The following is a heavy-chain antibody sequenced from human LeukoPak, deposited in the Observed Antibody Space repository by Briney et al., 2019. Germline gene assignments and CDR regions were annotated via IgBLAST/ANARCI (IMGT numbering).Heavy chain of an antibody. D-gene: IGHD6-19*01. J-gene: IGHJ6*02. Sequence: GGSLRLSCAASGFAFDDYAMHWVRQAPGKGLEWVSGISLNSGSIGYADSVKGRFTISRDNAKNSLYLQMNSLRAEDTAVYYCARDQIPHMYSSGWYFYYYGMDVWGQGTTVTVSS. V-gene: IGHV3-9*01. CDR2: ISLNSGSI. CDR1: GFAFDDYA. CDR3: ARDQIPHMYSSGWYFYYYGMDV.